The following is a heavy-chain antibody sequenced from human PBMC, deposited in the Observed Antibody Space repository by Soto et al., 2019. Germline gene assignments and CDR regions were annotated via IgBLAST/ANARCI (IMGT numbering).Heavy chain of an antibody. CDR2: ISYDGSNK. J-gene: IGHJ3*02. Sequence: QVQLVESGGGVVQPGRSLRLSCAASGFTFSSYGMHWVRQAPGKGLEWVAGISYDGSNKYYADSVKGRFTISRDNSKNTLYLQMNSLRAEDTAVYYCAKDHRWFGESDAFDIWGQGTMVTVSS. CDR3: AKDHRWFGESDAFDI. V-gene: IGHV3-30*18. D-gene: IGHD3-10*01. CDR1: GFTFSSYG.